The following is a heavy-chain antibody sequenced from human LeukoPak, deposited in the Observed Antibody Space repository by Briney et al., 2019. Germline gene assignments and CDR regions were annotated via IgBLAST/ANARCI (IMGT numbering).Heavy chain of an antibody. V-gene: IGHV1-18*01. CDR3: ARDCSSISCYVNNWFDP. D-gene: IGHD2-2*01. CDR1: GYTFTSYG. Sequence: ASVKVSCKASGYTFTSYGISWVRQAPGQGLEWMGWISAYNGNTNYAQKLQGRVTMTTDTSTSTAYMELRSLRSDDTAVYYCARDCSSISCYVNNWFDPWGQGTLVTVSS. CDR2: ISAYNGNT. J-gene: IGHJ5*02.